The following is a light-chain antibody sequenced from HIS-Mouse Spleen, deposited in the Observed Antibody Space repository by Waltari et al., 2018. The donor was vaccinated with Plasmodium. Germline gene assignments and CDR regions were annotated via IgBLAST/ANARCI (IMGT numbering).Light chain of an antibody. CDR2: EDS. CDR1: ALPKKY. J-gene: IGLJ3*02. V-gene: IGLV3-10*01. CDR3: YSTDSSGNHRV. Sequence: SYELTQPPPVSVSPGQTARITCSGDALPKKYAYWSQQKSGQAPVLVIYEDSKRPSGIPERFSGSSSGTMATLTISGAQVEDEADYYCYSTDSSGNHRVFGGGTKLTVL.